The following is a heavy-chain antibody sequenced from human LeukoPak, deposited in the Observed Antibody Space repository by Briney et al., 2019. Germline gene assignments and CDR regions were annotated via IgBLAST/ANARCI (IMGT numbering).Heavy chain of an antibody. CDR2: INHSGST. D-gene: IGHD3-16*02. CDR1: DGSFSGYY. Sequence: PSETLSLTCAVYDGSFSGYYWSWIRQPPGKGLEWIGEINHSGSTNYNPSLKSRVTISVDTSKNQFSLKLSSVTAADTAVYYCARGFPDYVWGSYRRNWFDPWGQGTLVTVSS. CDR3: ARGFPDYVWGSYRRNWFDP. V-gene: IGHV4-34*01. J-gene: IGHJ5*02.